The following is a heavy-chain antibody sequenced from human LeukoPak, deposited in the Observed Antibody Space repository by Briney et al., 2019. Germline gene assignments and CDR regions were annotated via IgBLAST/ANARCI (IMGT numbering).Heavy chain of an antibody. V-gene: IGHV3-64*01. CDR1: GFTFSSNA. D-gene: IGHD2-2*02. CDR2: ISSNGGST. Sequence: GGSLRLSCAASGFTFSSNAMHWVRQAPGKGLEYVSAISSNGGSTYYANSVKGRFTISRDNSKNTLYLQMGSLRADDMAVYYCSREYCSATSCYKTIDNWGRGTLVTVSS. CDR3: SREYCSATSCYKTIDN. J-gene: IGHJ4*02.